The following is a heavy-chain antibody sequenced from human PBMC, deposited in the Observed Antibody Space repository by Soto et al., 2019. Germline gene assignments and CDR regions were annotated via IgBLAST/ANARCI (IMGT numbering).Heavy chain of an antibody. CDR3: ASHDLDYGDYPLGAASYYSYMDA. V-gene: IGHV3-23*01. J-gene: IGHJ6*03. D-gene: IGHD4-17*01. CDR2: ISGSGGST. CDR1: GFTFSSYA. Sequence: GSLRLSCAASGFTFSSYAMNWVRQAPGKGLEWVSAISGSGGSTYYADSVKGRFTISRDNSKNTLYLQMNSLRAEDTAVYYCASHDLDYGDYPLGAASYYSYMDAWGKGTTVTVSS.